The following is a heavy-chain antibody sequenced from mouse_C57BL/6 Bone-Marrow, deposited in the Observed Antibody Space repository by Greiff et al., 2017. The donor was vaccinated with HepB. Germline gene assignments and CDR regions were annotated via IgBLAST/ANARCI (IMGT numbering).Heavy chain of an antibody. CDR1: GFTFTDYY. V-gene: IGHV7-3*01. Sequence: EVKLVESGGGLVQPGGSLSLSCAASGFTFTDYYMSWVRQPPGKALEWLGFIRNKASGYTTEYSASVKGRFTISRDNSQSILYLQMNALRAEDSATYYCARLSSSWFAYWGQGTLVTVSA. CDR3: ARLSSSWFAY. CDR2: IRNKASGYTT. D-gene: IGHD1-1*01. J-gene: IGHJ3*01.